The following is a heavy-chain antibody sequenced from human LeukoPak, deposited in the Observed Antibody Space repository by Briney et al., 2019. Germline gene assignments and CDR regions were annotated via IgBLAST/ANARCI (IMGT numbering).Heavy chain of an antibody. CDR2: INSDGSST. Sequence: GGSLRLSCAASGFTFSSYWMHWVRQAPGKGLVWVSRINSDGSSTSYADSVKGRFTTSRDNSKNTLYLQMNSLRAEDTAVYYCARDLGPGPISGYRRGRFYHAMDVWGQGTTVTVSS. D-gene: IGHD3-22*01. CDR1: GFTFSSYW. J-gene: IGHJ6*02. CDR3: ARDLGPGPISGYRRGRFYHAMDV. V-gene: IGHV3-74*01.